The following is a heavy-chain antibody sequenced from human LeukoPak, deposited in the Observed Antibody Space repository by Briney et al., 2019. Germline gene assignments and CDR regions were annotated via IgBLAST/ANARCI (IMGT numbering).Heavy chain of an antibody. D-gene: IGHD3-16*01. CDR1: GGTFSRYA. CDR2: IIPIFGTA. CDR3: ARERSYVVAFDI. V-gene: IGHV1-69*05. Sequence: GASVKVSCKASGGTFSRYAISWVRQAPGQGLEWMGGIIPIFGTANYAQKFQGRVTITTDESTSTAYMELSSLRSEDTAVYYCARERSYVVAFDIWGQGTMVTVSS. J-gene: IGHJ3*02.